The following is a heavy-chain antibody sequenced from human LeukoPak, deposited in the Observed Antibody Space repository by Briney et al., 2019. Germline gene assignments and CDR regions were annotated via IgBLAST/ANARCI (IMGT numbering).Heavy chain of an antibody. V-gene: IGHV3-30*18. CDR1: RFTFSRYG. CDR3: AKELKWGEYYGMDV. Sequence: PGGSLRLSCAASRFTFSRYGMHWVRQAPGKELEWVAAISYDGSNKYYGDSVKGRFTISRDNSKNTLYLQMNSLRAEDTALYYCAKELKWGEYYGMDVWGQGTTVTVSS. D-gene: IGHD3-16*01. CDR2: ISYDGSNK. J-gene: IGHJ6*02.